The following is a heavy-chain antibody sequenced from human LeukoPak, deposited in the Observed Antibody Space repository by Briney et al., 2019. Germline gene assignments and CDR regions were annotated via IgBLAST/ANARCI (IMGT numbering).Heavy chain of an antibody. CDR2: IYYSGST. CDR3: ASGGYGDYVGSHYYYYGMDV. J-gene: IGHJ6*02. D-gene: IGHD4-17*01. CDR1: GGSISSGGYS. Sequence: SETLSLTCTVSGGSISSGGYSWSWIRQHPGKGLEWIGYIYYSGSTYYNPSLKSRVTISVDTSKNQFSLKLSSVTAADTAVYYCASGGYGDYVGSHYYYYGMDVWGQGTTVTVSS. V-gene: IGHV4-31*03.